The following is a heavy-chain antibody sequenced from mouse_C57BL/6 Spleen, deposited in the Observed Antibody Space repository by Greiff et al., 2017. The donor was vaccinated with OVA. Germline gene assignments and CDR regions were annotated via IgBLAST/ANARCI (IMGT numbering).Heavy chain of an antibody. CDR1: GFTFSDYG. J-gene: IGHJ3*01. D-gene: IGHD1-1*01. Sequence: EVKLVESGGGLVKPGGSLKLSCAASGFTFSDYGMHWVRQAPEKGLEWVAYISSGSSTIYYADTVKGRFTISRDNAKNTLFLQMTSLRSEDTAMYYCARGIHTGGLAYWGQGTLVTVSA. CDR3: ARGIHTGGLAY. V-gene: IGHV5-17*01. CDR2: ISSGSSTI.